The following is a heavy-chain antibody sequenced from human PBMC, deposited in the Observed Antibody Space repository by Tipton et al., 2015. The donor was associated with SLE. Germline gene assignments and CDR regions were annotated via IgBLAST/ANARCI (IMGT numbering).Heavy chain of an antibody. CDR3: ARNPGY. Sequence: TLSLTCTVSGGSISTSNYFWSWIRQPPGKGLEWIAYIYYTGRTDYNPSLKSRLTISLDTSRNQFSLRLTSVTAADTAVYYCARNPGYWGRGTLVTVSS. D-gene: IGHD1-14*01. CDR1: GGSISTSNYF. CDR2: IYYTGRT. J-gene: IGHJ4*02. V-gene: IGHV4-61*05.